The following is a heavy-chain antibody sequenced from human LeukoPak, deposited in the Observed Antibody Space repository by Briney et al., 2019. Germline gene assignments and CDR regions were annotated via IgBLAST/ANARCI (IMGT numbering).Heavy chain of an antibody. J-gene: IGHJ4*02. Sequence: SETLSLTCSVSGGSLSSYYWSWIRQPPGKGLEWIGYIYYSGGTNYNPSLKSRVTISIDTSKSQFSLKLTSVTAADTAVYYCARSRYVWGSYRLDFWGQGTLVTVSS. CDR2: IYYSGGT. V-gene: IGHV4-59*01. D-gene: IGHD3-16*02. CDR1: GGSLSSYY. CDR3: ARSRYVWGSYRLDF.